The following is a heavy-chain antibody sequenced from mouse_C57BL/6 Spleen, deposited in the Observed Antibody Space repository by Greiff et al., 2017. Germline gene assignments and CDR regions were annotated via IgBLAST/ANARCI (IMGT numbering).Heavy chain of an antibody. D-gene: IGHD2-4*01. J-gene: IGHJ3*01. CDR1: GYSITSGYY. CDR3: ARGDYDSLFAY. CDR2: ISYDGSN. V-gene: IGHV3-6*01. Sequence: EVQLQQSGPGLVKPSQSLSLTCSVTGYSITSGYYWNWIRQFPGNKLEWMGYISYDGSNNYNPSLKNRISITRDTSKNQFFLKLNSVTTEDTATYYCARGDYDSLFAYWGQGTLVTVSA.